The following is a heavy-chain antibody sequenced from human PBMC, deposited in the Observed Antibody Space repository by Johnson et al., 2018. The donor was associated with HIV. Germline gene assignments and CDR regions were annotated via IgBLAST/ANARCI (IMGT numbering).Heavy chain of an antibody. J-gene: IGHJ3*01. CDR2: IWYDGSNN. CDR1: AFTFRSSG. V-gene: IGHV3-33*08. D-gene: IGHD6-19*01. Sequence: QVQLVESGGGVVQPGRSLRLSCAASAFTFRSSGMHWVRQAPGKGLEWVAVIWYDGSNNYYADSVKGRFTISRDNSKNTLYLQMSSLRPEDTAVYYCAKIGQWRERLDAFDVWGQGTMVTVSS. CDR3: AKIGQWRERLDAFDV.